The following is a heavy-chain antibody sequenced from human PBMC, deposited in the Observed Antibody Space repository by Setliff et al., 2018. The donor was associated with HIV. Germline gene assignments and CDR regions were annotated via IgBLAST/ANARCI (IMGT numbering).Heavy chain of an antibody. CDR2: ISTTGST. CDR3: ARGHDNKYYYFYYMDV. J-gene: IGHJ6*03. CDR1: GDSISSGSYF. Sequence: SETLSLTCTVSGDSISSGSYFRIWIRQPAGKGLEWIGHISTTGSTNYNPSLKSRVIMSVDTSRNQFSLKLSSVTAADTAVYYCARGHDNKYYYFYYMDVW. V-gene: IGHV4-61*09. D-gene: IGHD3-9*01.